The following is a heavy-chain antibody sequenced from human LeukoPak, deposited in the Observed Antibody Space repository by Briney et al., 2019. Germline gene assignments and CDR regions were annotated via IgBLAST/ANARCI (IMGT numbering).Heavy chain of an antibody. CDR2: IIPILGIA. CDR3: AMIAAAGTGVDY. Sequence: SLKLSCKASGGTFSSYSISWVRQAPGQGLEWMGRIIPILGIANYAQKFQGRVTITADKSTSTAYMELSSLRSENTAVYYCAMIAAAGTGVDYWGQGTLVTVSS. CDR1: GGTFSSYS. J-gene: IGHJ4*02. D-gene: IGHD6-13*01. V-gene: IGHV1-69*02.